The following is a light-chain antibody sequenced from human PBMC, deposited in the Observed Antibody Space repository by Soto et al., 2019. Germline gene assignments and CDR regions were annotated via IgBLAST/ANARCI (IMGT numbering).Light chain of an antibody. J-gene: IGLJ1*01. CDR2: ENN. V-gene: IGLV1-51*02. CDR1: SSNIGKNY. CDR3: GTLDSLSGHFV. Sequence: QSVLTQPPSVSAAPGQKVTISCSGSSSNIGKNYVSWYQQLPGTAPKPLIYENNKRPSGIPDRVSGSKSGTSATLGITGLQNGYEDDYYCGTLDSLSGHFVFGAGTKVTVL.